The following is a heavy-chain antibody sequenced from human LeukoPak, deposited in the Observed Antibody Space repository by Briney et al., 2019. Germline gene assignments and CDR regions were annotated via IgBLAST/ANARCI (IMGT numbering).Heavy chain of an antibody. Sequence: GGSLRLSCDASGFTVNSYAMNWVRQAPGKGLEWVSVISASGDNTYYADSVKGRFTISRDDSKNTVYLQMNSLRAEDTALYYCAKGSSGYFVDLWGQGTLVTVSS. J-gene: IGHJ5*02. V-gene: IGHV3-23*01. CDR1: GFTVNSYA. CDR2: ISASGDNT. CDR3: AKGSSGYFVDL. D-gene: IGHD3-22*01.